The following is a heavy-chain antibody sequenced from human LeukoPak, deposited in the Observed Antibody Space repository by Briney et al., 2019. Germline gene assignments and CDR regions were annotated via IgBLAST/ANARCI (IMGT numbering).Heavy chain of an antibody. Sequence: PGGSLRLSCAASGFTFSNAWMSWVRQAPGKGLEWVGRIKSKTDGGTTDYAAPVKGRFTISRDDSKNTLYLQMNSLKTEDTAVYYCTTDKLLWFGELSKLSYWGQGTLVTVSS. J-gene: IGHJ4*02. D-gene: IGHD3-10*01. CDR2: IKSKTDGGTT. CDR1: GFTFSNAW. CDR3: TTDKLLWFGELSKLSY. V-gene: IGHV3-15*01.